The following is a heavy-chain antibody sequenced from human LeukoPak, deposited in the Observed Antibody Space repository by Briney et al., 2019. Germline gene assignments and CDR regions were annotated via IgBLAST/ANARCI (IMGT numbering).Heavy chain of an antibody. D-gene: IGHD5-18*01. CDR1: GGSISSSSYY. V-gene: IGHV4-39*01. CDR2: IYYRGNT. J-gene: IGHJ4*02. CDR3: ARRAYNYGMYYFDY. Sequence: SETLSLTCTVSGGSISSSSYYWGWIRQPPGKGLEWIGSIYYRGNTYYNPSFKSRVTMSVDTSKNQFSLKLSSVTSADTAVYYCARRAYNYGMYYFDYWGQGTLVTVSS.